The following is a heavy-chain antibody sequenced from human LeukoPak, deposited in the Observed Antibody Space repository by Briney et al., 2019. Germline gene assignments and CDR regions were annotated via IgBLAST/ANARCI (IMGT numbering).Heavy chain of an antibody. CDR1: GFTVSSNY. Sequence: GGSLRLSCAASGFTVSSNYMSWVRQAPGKGLEWVSVIYSGGSTYYADSVKGRFTISRDNSKNTLYLQMNSLRAEDTAVYYRARELRHFYYFDYWGQGTLVTVSS. J-gene: IGHJ4*02. CDR2: IYSGGST. V-gene: IGHV3-66*01. CDR3: ARELRHFYYFDY. D-gene: IGHD2/OR15-2a*01.